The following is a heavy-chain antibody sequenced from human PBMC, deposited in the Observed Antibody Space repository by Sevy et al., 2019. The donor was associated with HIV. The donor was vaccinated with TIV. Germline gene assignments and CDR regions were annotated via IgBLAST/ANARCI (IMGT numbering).Heavy chain of an antibody. V-gene: IGHV3-53*01. Sequence: GGSLSLSCAASGFTVSSNYMSWIRQAPGKGLEWVSVIYSGGSTYYGNSVKGRFTISRDNSKNTLYLQMNSLRAGDTAVYYCARLMVATYYFDYWGQGTLVTVSS. D-gene: IGHD5-12*01. CDR1: GFTVSSNY. CDR2: IYSGGST. J-gene: IGHJ4*02. CDR3: ARLMVATYYFDY.